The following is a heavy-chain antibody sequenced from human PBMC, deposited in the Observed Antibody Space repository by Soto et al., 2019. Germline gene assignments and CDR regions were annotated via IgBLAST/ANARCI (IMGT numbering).Heavy chain of an antibody. CDR2: IWYDESNK. CDR3: ARDRRTAAAGPSL. V-gene: IGHV3-33*01. Sequence: GGSLRLSCAASGFTFSSYGMHWVRQAPGKGLEWVAVIWYDESNKYYADSVKGRFTISRDNSKNTLYLQMNSLRAEDTAVYYCARDRRTAAAGPSLWGQGTLVTVSS. CDR1: GFTFSSYG. J-gene: IGHJ4*02. D-gene: IGHD6-13*01.